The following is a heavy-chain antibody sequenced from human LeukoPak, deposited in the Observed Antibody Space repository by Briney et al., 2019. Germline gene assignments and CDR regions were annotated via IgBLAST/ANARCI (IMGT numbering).Heavy chain of an antibody. D-gene: IGHD2-15*01. J-gene: IGHJ6*02. CDR3: AKVSRGYCRGGTCYYFYGLDV. CDR2: VFGSGGST. V-gene: IGHV3-23*01. CDR1: GFTFSSYS. Sequence: GGSLRLSCAASGFTFSSYSMNWVRQAPGKGLEWVSSVFGSGGSTYYADSVEGRFTISRDNSKNTLYLQMNSLRAEDTAVYYCAKVSRGYCRGGTCYYFYGLDVWGQGTTVTVSS.